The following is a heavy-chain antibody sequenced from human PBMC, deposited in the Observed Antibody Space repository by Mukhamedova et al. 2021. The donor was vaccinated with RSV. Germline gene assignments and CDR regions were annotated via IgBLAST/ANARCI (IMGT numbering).Heavy chain of an antibody. CDR1: G. J-gene: IGHJ4*02. CDR3: ARVEEGYGVAAHFDY. D-gene: IGHD6-19*01. CDR2: IWYDGSNK. Sequence: GMHWVRQAPGKGLEWVAVIWYDGSNKYYADSVKGRFTISRDNSKNTLYLQMNSLRAEDTAVYYCARVEEGYGVAAHFDYWGQGT. V-gene: IGHV3-33*01.